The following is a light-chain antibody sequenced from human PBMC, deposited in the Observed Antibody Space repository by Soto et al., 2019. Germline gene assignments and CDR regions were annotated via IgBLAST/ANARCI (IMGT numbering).Light chain of an antibody. CDR3: QQRSNWGHT. V-gene: IGKV3-11*01. J-gene: IGKJ4*01. Sequence: EIVLTQSPATLSLPQGERATLSCRASQSVSSYLAWYQQKPGQAPRLLIYDASNRATGIPARFSGSGSGTDFTLTISSLEPEDFAVYYCQQRSNWGHTFGGGTKVEIK. CDR2: DAS. CDR1: QSVSSY.